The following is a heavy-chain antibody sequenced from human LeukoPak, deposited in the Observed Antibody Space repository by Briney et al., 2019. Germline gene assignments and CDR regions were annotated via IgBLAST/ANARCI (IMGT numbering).Heavy chain of an antibody. CDR1: GGSISSSSYY. CDR2: IYYSGSP. V-gene: IGHV4-39*01. CDR3: ARPAHSRFLGATYFDY. D-gene: IGHD1-26*01. J-gene: IGHJ4*02. Sequence: SETLSLTCTVSGGSISSSSYYWGWIRQPPGKGLEWIGSIYYSGSPYYNPSLKSRVTISVDTSKKQFSLKLSSVTAADTAVYYCARPAHSRFLGATYFDYWGQGTLVTVSS.